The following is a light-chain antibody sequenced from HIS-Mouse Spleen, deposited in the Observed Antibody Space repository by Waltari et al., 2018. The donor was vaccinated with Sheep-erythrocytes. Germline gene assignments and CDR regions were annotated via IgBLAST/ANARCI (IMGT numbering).Light chain of an antibody. CDR3: QQSYSTPPIT. V-gene: IGKV1-39*01. J-gene: IGKJ5*01. Sequence: DIQMTQSPSSLSASVGDRVTITCRASQSISSYLNWYQQKPGKAPKLLIYAASSLQSGVPSRFSGSGSVTDFTLTISSLQPEDFATYYCQQSYSTPPITFGQGTRREIK. CDR1: QSISSY. CDR2: AAS.